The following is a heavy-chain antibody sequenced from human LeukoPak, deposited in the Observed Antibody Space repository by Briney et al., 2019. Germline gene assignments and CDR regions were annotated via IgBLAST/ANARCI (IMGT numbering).Heavy chain of an antibody. D-gene: IGHD2-15*01. Sequence: SVKVSCKASGGTFSSYAISWVRQAPGQGLEWMGGIIPIFGTANYAQKFQGRVTITADESTSTAYMELSSLRSEDTAVYYCATPKRWHCSGGSCYGYYYYGMDAWGKGTTVTVSS. J-gene: IGHJ6*04. CDR2: IIPIFGTA. V-gene: IGHV1-69*01. CDR3: ATPKRWHCSGGSCYGYYYYGMDA. CDR1: GGTFSSYA.